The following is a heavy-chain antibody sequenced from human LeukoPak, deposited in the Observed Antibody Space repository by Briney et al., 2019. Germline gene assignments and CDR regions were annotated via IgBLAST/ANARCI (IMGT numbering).Heavy chain of an antibody. CDR2: ISSSGSTI. V-gene: IGHV3-48*03. CDR3: ARGWFGEPCFDY. D-gene: IGHD3-10*01. J-gene: IGHJ4*02. Sequence: GGSLRLSCAASGFTFSSYEINWVRQAPGKGLEWVSYISSSGSTIYYADSVKGRFTISRDNAKNSLYLQMNSLRAEDTAVYYCARGWFGEPCFDYWGQGTLVTVSS. CDR1: GFTFSSYE.